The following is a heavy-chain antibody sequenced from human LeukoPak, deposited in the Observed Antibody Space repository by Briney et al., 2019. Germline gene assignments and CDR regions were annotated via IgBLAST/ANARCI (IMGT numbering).Heavy chain of an antibody. D-gene: IGHD2-2*01. CDR1: GYTFTGYY. Sequence: ASVKVSCKASGYTFTGYYMHWVRQAPGQGLEWMGWINPNSGGTNYAQKFQGRVTMTRDTSISTAYMELSRLRSDDTAVYYCARGYCSSTSCYFGANWFAPWGQGTLVTVSS. CDR2: INPNSGGT. J-gene: IGHJ5*02. CDR3: ARGYCSSTSCYFGANWFAP. V-gene: IGHV1-2*02.